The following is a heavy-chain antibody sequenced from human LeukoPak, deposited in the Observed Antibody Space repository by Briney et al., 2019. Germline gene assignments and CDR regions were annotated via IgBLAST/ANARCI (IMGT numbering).Heavy chain of an antibody. CDR3: ARCPVTYYYYYMDV. V-gene: IGHV3-64*01. J-gene: IGHJ6*03. D-gene: IGHD4-17*01. Sequence: GGSLRLPCAASGFTFSNYAMHWVRQAPGKGLEYVSAITSNGGSTYYANSVKGRFTISRDNSKNTLFLQMGSLRAEDMAVYYCARCPVTYYYYYMDVWGKGTTVTISS. CDR1: GFTFSNYA. CDR2: ITSNGGST.